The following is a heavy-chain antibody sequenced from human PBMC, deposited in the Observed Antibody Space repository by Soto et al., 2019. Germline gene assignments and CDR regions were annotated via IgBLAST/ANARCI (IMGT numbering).Heavy chain of an antibody. CDR3: ARGPMITIFGVVRVADFDY. J-gene: IGHJ4*02. CDR1: GGSFSGYY. V-gene: IGHV4-34*01. Sequence: PSETLSLTCAVYGGSFSGYYWSWIRQPPGKGLEWIGEINHSGSTNYNPSLKSRVTISVDTSKNQFSLKLSSVTAADTAVYYCARGPMITIFGVVRVADFDYWGQGTLVTVSS. CDR2: INHSGST. D-gene: IGHD3-3*01.